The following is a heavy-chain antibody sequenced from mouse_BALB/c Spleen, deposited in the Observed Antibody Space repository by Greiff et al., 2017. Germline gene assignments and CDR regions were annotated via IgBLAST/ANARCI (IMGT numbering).Heavy chain of an antibody. D-gene: IGHD2-4*01. J-gene: IGHJ2*01. CDR1: GYTFTNYW. CDR3: ARMDYDYIFDY. V-gene: IGHV1-63*02. CDR2: IYPGGGYT. Sequence: VQLQQSGAELVRPGTSVKISCKASGYTFTNYWLGWVKQRPGHGLEWIGDIYPGGGYTNYNEKFKGKATLTADTSSSTAYMQLSSLTSEDSAVYFCARMDYDYIFDYWGQGTTLTVSS.